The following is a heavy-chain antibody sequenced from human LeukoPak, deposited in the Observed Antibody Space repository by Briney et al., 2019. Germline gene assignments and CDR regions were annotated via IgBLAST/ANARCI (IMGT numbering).Heavy chain of an antibody. CDR2: IYYSGST. D-gene: IGHD4-11*01. V-gene: IGHV4-59*01. Sequence: PSETLSLTCAVYGGSFSSYYWSWIRQPPGKGLEWIGYIYYSGSTNYNPSLKSRVTISVDTSKNQFSLKLSSVTAADTAVYYCAREVTNGDYFDYWGQGTLVTVSS. J-gene: IGHJ4*02. CDR1: GGSFSSYY. CDR3: AREVTNGDYFDY.